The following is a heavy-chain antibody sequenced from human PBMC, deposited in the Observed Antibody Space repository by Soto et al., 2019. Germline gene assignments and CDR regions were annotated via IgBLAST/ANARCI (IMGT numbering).Heavy chain of an antibody. Sequence: QITLKESGPTLVKPTQTLTLTCTFSGFSLSTSGVGVGWIRQPPGKALEWLALIYWDDDKRYSPSLKSRLTLTKDTSKNQVVLTMANMNTVDTATYYCAHSLGYYDSSGYYAANWDFDLWGRGTMVTVSS. CDR3: AHSLGYYDSSGYYAANWDFDL. D-gene: IGHD3-22*01. CDR2: IYWDDDK. J-gene: IGHJ2*01. V-gene: IGHV2-5*02. CDR1: GFSLSTSGVG.